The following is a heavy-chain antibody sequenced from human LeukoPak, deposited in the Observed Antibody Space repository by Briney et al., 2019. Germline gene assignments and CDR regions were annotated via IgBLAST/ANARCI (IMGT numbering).Heavy chain of an antibody. CDR3: ARGRGYSYGATPYYYHYMDV. J-gene: IGHJ6*03. CDR1: GFTFSDYY. Sequence: PGGSLRLSCAASGFTFSDYYMSWIRQAPGKGLEWVSYISSSGSTIYYADSVRGRFTISRDNAKNSLYLQMNSLRAEDTAVYYCARGRGYSYGATPYYYHYMDVWGKGTTVTVSS. V-gene: IGHV3-11*04. D-gene: IGHD5-18*01. CDR2: ISSSGSTI.